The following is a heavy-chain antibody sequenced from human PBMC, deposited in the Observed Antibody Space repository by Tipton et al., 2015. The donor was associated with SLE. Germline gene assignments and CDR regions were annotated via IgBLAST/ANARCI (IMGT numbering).Heavy chain of an antibody. Sequence: SLRLSCAASGFTFSNYAMNWVRQTPGKGLEWVAVIYSGGVTFYTDSVKGRFTISRDNSKNTLDLQMNSLRGEDTAIYFCATSSVSYSNYYYGMDVWGQGTTVTVSS. CDR2: IYSGGVT. CDR3: ATSSVSYSNYYYGMDV. J-gene: IGHJ6*02. CDR1: GFTFSNYA. V-gene: IGHV3-23*03. D-gene: IGHD6-13*01.